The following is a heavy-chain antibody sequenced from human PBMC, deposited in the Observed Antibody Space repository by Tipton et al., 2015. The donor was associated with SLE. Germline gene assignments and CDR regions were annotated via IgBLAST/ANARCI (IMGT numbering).Heavy chain of an antibody. V-gene: IGHV1-18*01. D-gene: IGHD1-26*01. CDR2: ISTYNGNT. CDR3: ARAKWEPDY. J-gene: IGHJ4*02. CDR1: GYTFTTYG. Sequence: QLVQSGVEVKKPGASVRVSCKASGYTFTTYGISWVRQAPGQGLEWMGWISTYNGNTNYAQKLQGRVTMTMDTSISTAYMELSDLTSEDTAVYYCARAKWEPDYWGQGTLVTVSS.